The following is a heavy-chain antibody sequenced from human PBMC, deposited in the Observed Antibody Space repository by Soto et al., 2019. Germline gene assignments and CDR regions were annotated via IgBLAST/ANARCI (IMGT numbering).Heavy chain of an antibody. D-gene: IGHD5-18*01. Sequence: SETLSLTCTVSGGSISSYYWCWIRQPPGKGLEWIGYIYYSGSTNYNPSLKSRVTISVDTSKNQFSLKLSSVTAADTAVYYCARRGRGRYSYGLAFDIWGQGTMVTVSS. V-gene: IGHV4-59*08. CDR1: GGSISSYY. J-gene: IGHJ3*02. CDR3: ARRGRGRYSYGLAFDI. CDR2: IYYSGST.